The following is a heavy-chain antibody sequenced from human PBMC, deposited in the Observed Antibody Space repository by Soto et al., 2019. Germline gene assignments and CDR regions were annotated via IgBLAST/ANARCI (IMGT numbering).Heavy chain of an antibody. CDR1: GYSFPSYW. CDR2: IDPSDSYI. Sequence: EVQLVQSGAEVKKPGESLKISCQGSGYSFPSYWISWVRQMPGKGLQWMGRIDPSDSYINYSPSFEGHVNISIDKSINTAYLQWSSLKASDTAIYYCARHGQLALFDRWGQGTLVTVSS. D-gene: IGHD6-6*01. J-gene: IGHJ5*02. CDR3: ARHGQLALFDR. V-gene: IGHV5-10-1*03.